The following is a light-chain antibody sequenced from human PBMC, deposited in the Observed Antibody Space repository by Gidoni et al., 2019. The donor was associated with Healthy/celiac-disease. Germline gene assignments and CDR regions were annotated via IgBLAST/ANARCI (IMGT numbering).Light chain of an antibody. Sequence: DIVMTQSPLSLPVTPGKPASIPCRSSQSRLHSNGYNYLDWDLQKPGQSPQLLIYLGSNRASGVPDRFSGSGSGTDFTLKISRVEAEDVGVYYCMQALQTPWTFGQGTKVEIK. CDR3: MQALQTPWT. CDR2: LGS. V-gene: IGKV2-28*01. J-gene: IGKJ1*01. CDR1: QSRLHSNGYNY.